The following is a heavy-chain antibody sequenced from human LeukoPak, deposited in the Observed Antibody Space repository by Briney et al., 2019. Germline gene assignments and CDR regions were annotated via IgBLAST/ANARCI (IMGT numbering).Heavy chain of an antibody. Sequence: PSETLSLTCAVNGGSFSGYYWSWIRQPPGKGLDWIGEINDSGNTNYNPPLKSRVSISVDTSKNQFSLKLSSVTAADTAVYYCARTYYDRPVDYWGQGTLVTVSS. CDR2: INDSGNT. V-gene: IGHV4-34*01. J-gene: IGHJ4*02. CDR1: GGSFSGYY. D-gene: IGHD3-16*01. CDR3: ARTYYDRPVDY.